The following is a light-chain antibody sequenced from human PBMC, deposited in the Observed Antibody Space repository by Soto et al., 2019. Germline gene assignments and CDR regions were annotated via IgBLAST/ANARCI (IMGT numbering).Light chain of an antibody. CDR2: DNN. V-gene: IGLV1-51*01. CDR1: SSNIGTNY. CDR3: GSWDSSLSAYV. J-gene: IGLJ1*01. Sequence: QSVLTQPPSVSAAPGQKVTISCSGGSSNIGTNYVSWYQHFPGTAPQLLIYDNNKRPSGIPDRFSGSKSGTSATLGITGFQTGDEADYYCGSWDSSLSAYVFGTGTKLTVL.